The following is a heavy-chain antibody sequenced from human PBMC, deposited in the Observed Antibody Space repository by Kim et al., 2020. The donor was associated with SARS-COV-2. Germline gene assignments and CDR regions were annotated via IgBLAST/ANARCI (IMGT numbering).Heavy chain of an antibody. Sequence: GGSLRLSCAASGFTFSDYYMSWIRQAPGKGLEWVSYISSSGSTIYYADSVKGRFTISRDNAKNSLYLQMNSLRAEDTAVYYCARGYCSGGSFYRFTSYYMDVWGKGTTVTVSS. CDR3: ARGYCSGGSFYRFTSYYMDV. CDR1: GFTFSDYY. J-gene: IGHJ6*03. CDR2: ISSSGSTI. V-gene: IGHV3-11*01. D-gene: IGHD2-15*01.